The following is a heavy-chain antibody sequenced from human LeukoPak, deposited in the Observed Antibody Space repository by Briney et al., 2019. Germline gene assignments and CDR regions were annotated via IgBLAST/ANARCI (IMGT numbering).Heavy chain of an antibody. D-gene: IGHD1-1*01. CDR3: AKAGTMDAFDI. CDR1: GFTFSSYG. Sequence: PGRSLRLSCAASGFTFSSYGMHWVRQAPGKGLEWVAVISYDGSNKYYADSVKGRFTISRDNSKNTLYLQMNSLRAEDTAVYYCAKAGTMDAFDIWGQGTMVTVSS. CDR2: ISYDGSNK. V-gene: IGHV3-30*18. J-gene: IGHJ3*02.